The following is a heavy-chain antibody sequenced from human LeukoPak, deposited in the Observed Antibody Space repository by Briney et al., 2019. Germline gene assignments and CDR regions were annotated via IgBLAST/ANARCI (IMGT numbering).Heavy chain of an antibody. CDR1: GFTFRTYS. D-gene: IGHD3-10*01. J-gene: IGHJ4*01. V-gene: IGHV3-48*01. CDR3: ARETRGESDY. CDR2: ISSSSSAI. Sequence: GGTLRLSCAASGFTFRTYSMNWVRQAPGKGLEWLSSISSSSSAIYYADSVKGRFTISRDNAKSSLYLQMNSLRAEDTAVYYCARETRGESDYWGHGTLVTVSS.